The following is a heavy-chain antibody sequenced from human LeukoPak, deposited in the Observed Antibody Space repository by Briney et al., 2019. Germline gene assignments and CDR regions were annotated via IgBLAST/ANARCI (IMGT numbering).Heavy chain of an antibody. CDR3: ATDLIHYYASGAKT. D-gene: IGHD3-10*01. Sequence: GGSLRLSCAASGLTFSNYNMNWVRQAPGKGLEWVSSISTGGSYIYYANSMKGRFTISRDNAKNSLYLQMNSLRVEDSAVYYCATDLIHYYASGAKTWGQGTLVTVSS. V-gene: IGHV3-21*01. CDR1: GLTFSNYN. J-gene: IGHJ5*02. CDR2: ISTGGSYI.